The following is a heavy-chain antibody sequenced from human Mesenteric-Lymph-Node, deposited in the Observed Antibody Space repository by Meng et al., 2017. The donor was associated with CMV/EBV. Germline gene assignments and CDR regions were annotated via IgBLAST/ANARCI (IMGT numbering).Heavy chain of an antibody. CDR1: GFTFSSYE. J-gene: IGHJ5*02. Sequence: GESLKISCAASGFTFSSYEMNWVRQAPGKGLEWVSQISNSGNSIYYADAVKGRFTMSRDNAKNSVYLQINSLRAEDTAVYYCATDPHEFWGGKNWFDPWGQGTLVTVSS. CDR3: ATDPHEFWGGKNWFDP. V-gene: IGHV3-48*03. CDR2: ISNSGNSI. D-gene: IGHD3-3*01.